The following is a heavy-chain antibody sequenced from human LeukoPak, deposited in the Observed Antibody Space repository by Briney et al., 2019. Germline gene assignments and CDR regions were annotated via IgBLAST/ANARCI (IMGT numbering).Heavy chain of an antibody. CDR3: AKTSSSWYMDGMDV. J-gene: IGHJ6*02. D-gene: IGHD6-13*01. CDR2: ISWNSGSI. V-gene: IGHV3-9*01. Sequence: PGRSLRLSCAASGFTFDDYAMHWVRQAPGKGLEWVSGISWNSGSIGYADSVKGRFTISRDNAKNSLYLQMNSLRAEDTALYYCAKTSSSWYMDGMDVWGQGTTVTVSS. CDR1: GFTFDDYA.